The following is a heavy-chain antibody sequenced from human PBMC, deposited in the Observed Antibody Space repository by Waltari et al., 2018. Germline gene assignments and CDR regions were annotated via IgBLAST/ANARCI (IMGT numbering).Heavy chain of an antibody. CDR2: ISSRGSTI. Sequence: EVQLVESGGGLVQPGGSLRLSCAASGFTFSSYEMNWVRQAPGKGREGFSYISSRGSTIYYADAVKGRFTLSRDNAKNSLYLQMNSLRAEDTAVYYCARDWSARLGGVLDYWGQGTLVTVSS. J-gene: IGHJ4*02. V-gene: IGHV3-48*03. D-gene: IGHD6-19*01. CDR3: ARDWSARLGGVLDY. CDR1: GFTFSSYE.